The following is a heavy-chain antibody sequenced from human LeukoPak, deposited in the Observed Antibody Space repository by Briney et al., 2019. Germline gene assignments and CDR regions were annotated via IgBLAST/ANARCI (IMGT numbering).Heavy chain of an antibody. CDR3: ARGQSYDFWSGSWVPLWNWFDP. V-gene: IGHV4-4*07. CDR1: GGSISSYY. CDR2: IYTSGST. Sequence: SSETLSLTCTVSGGSISSYYWSWIRQPAGKGLEWIGRIYTSGSTNYNPSLKSRVTMSVDTSKNQFSLKLSSVTAADTAVYYCARGQSYDFWSGSWVPLWNWFDPWGQGTLVTVSS. J-gene: IGHJ5*02. D-gene: IGHD3-3*01.